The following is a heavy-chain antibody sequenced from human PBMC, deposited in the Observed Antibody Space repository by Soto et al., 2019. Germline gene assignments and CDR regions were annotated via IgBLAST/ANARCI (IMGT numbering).Heavy chain of an antibody. CDR3: ATRGITLSLFDS. J-gene: IGHJ4*02. CDR1: GDSISRYGFY. D-gene: IGHD3-10*01. CDR2: ISYSGNP. Sequence: QVQLQESGPGLVKPSQTLSLTCSVSGDSISRYGFYWSWIRQRPGKGLEWIGYISYSGNPYFNPSLMSRATISIGTSKNHFSLRLRSVTAADTAVYYCATRGITLSLFDSWGQGTLVTVSS. V-gene: IGHV4-31*03.